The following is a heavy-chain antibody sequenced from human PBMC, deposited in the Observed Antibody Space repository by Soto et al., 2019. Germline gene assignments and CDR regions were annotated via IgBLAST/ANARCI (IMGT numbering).Heavy chain of an antibody. J-gene: IGHJ5*02. CDR1: GGSFSGYY. CDR2: MYESGSA. Sequence: QVQLQQWGAGLLKPSETLSLTCAVYGGSFSGYYWTWIRQPPGKGLEWIGEMYESGSANYNPSLKSPVTMSLRTPKGHFSLRLSSVTAADRAVYYCAGSPIIAAAGTRMGWFDPWGQGTLVTVSS. V-gene: IGHV4-34*01. D-gene: IGHD6-13*01. CDR3: AGSPIIAAAGTRMGWFDP.